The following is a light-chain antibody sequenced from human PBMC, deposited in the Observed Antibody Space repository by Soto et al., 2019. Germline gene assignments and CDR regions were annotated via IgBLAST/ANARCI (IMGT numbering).Light chain of an antibody. CDR2: GAS. CDR3: QHYGNSPPYT. V-gene: IGKV3-20*01. Sequence: EIVLTQSPGTLSLSPGERATLSCRASQSVSSSFLAWYQQKPGQAPRPLIYGASNRATGIPDRFSGSGSGTDFTLSISRLEPEDLAVYYCQHYGNSPPYTFGQGTKLEIK. J-gene: IGKJ2*01. CDR1: QSVSSSF.